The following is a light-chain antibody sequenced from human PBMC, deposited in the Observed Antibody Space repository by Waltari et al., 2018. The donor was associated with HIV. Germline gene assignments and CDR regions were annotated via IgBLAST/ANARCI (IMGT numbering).Light chain of an antibody. CDR2: DAS. Sequence: EVVLTQSPSTLSVSLGEGASLSCRASQTVNNNLAWYQQRPGQAPRLLIYDASRRATAIPDRLSGSGSGTEFNLTISSLQSEDLALYVCQQYKKWPETFGLGTKVEIK. CDR3: QQYKKWPET. J-gene: IGKJ1*01. CDR1: QTVNNN. V-gene: IGKV3D-15*01.